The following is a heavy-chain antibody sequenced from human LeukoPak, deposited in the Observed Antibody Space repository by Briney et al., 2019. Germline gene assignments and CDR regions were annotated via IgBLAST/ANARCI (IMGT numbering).Heavy chain of an antibody. J-gene: IGHJ5*02. CDR3: TRDEGLAWSDWFDP. D-gene: IGHD6-13*01. CDR2: IRSKAYGGTT. Sequence: KTGGSLRLSCTASGFTFGDYAMSWFRQAPGKGLEWVGFIRSKAYGGTTEYAASVKGRFTISRDDSKSIAYLQMNSLKTEDTAVYYCTRDEGLAWSDWFDPWGQGTLVTVSS. CDR1: GFTFGDYA. V-gene: IGHV3-49*05.